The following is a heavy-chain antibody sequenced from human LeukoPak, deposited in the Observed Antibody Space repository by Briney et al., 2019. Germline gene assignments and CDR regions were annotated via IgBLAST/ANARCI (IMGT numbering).Heavy chain of an antibody. CDR3: ARTYSSSWSYCDS. D-gene: IGHD6-13*01. Sequence: GGSVKVSCKASGYTFTSYAMHWVRQAPGQRLEWMGWINAGNGNTKYSQKFQGRVTMTRDTSTSAVYMELSSLTSEDTAMYYCARTYSSSWSYCDSWGQGTLSPSPQ. CDR2: INAGNGNT. CDR1: GYTFTSYA. V-gene: IGHV1-3*01. J-gene: IGHJ4*02.